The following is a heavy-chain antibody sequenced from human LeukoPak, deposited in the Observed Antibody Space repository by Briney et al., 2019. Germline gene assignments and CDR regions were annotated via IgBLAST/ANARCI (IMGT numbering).Heavy chain of an antibody. D-gene: IGHD2-21*01. Sequence: SETLSLTCTVSGGSISSADYYWSWIRQSPGKGLEWIGYIYYSGSTYYNASLKSRVTMSVDTSKNQFSLKLSSVTAADTAVYYCARTEPTYYYFDYWGQGTLVTVSS. CDR3: ARTEPTYYYFDY. J-gene: IGHJ4*02. CDR1: GGSISSADYY. CDR2: IYYSGST. V-gene: IGHV4-30-4*01.